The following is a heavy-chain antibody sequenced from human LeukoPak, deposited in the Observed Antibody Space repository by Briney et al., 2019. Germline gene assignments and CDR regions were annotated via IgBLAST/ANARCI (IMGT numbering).Heavy chain of an antibody. D-gene: IGHD2-15*01. V-gene: IGHV4-4*07. CDR2: IYTSGST. CDR1: GGSISSYY. CDR3: ARVGPMRSYYYYGMDV. Sequence: SETLSLTCTVSGGSISSYYWSWIRQPAGKGLEWIGRIYTSGSTNYNPSLKSRVTMSVDTSKNQFSLKLSSVTAADTAVYYCARVGPMRSYYYYGMDVWGQGTTVTVSS. J-gene: IGHJ6*02.